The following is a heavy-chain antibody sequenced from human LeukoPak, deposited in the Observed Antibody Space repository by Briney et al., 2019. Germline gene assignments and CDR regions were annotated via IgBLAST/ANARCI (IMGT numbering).Heavy chain of an antibody. CDR1: GFTFSSYG. J-gene: IGHJ4*02. Sequence: GGSLRPSCAASGFTFSSYGMHWVRQAPGKGLEWVAVISYDGSNKYYADSVKGRFTISRDNSKNTLYLQMNSLRAEDTAVYYCAKGSEPGGELLRFLEWLLHYWGQGTLVTVSS. CDR3: AKGSEPGGELLRFLEWLLHY. CDR2: ISYDGSNK. D-gene: IGHD3-3*01. V-gene: IGHV3-30*18.